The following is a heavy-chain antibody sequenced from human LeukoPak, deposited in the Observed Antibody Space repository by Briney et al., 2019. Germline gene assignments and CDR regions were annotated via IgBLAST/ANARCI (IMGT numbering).Heavy chain of an antibody. CDR1: GFTFSSYS. J-gene: IGHJ6*03. Sequence: TGGSLRLSCAASGFTFSSYSMHWVRQAPGKGLEWVAFIRYDGSNKYYADSVKGRFTISRDNSKNTLYLQMNSLRAEDTAVYYCAKDALRGSPYYDYMDVWGEGTTVTVSS. V-gene: IGHV3-30*02. CDR2: IRYDGSNK. CDR3: AKDALRGSPYYDYMDV. D-gene: IGHD4-17*01.